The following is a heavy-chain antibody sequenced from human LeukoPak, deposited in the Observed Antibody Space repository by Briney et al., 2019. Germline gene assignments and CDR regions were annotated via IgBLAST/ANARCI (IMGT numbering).Heavy chain of an antibody. CDR2: IYYSGST. J-gene: IGHJ6*02. CDR3: ARQKGYSYRYYYYGMDV. V-gene: IGHV4-34*01. D-gene: IGHD5-18*01. CDR1: GGSFSGYY. Sequence: NTSETLSLTCAVYGGSFSGYYWSWIRQPPGKGLEWIGSIYYSGSTYYNPSLKSRVTISVDTSKNQFSLKLSSVTAADTAVYYCARQKGYSYRYYYYGMDVWGQGTTVTVSS.